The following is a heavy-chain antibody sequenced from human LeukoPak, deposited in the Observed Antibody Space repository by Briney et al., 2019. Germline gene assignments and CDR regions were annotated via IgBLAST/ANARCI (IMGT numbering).Heavy chain of an antibody. CDR2: INYRGTA. J-gene: IGHJ4*02. V-gene: IGHV4-39*01. Sequence: SETLSLTCTVSGGSISSYYWAWIRQPPGKGLEWIGSINYRGTANYSPSLQSRLTISVDTSKNQFSLKVSSVTAADTAVYFCARPLSTGNYGYWGTGALVTVSS. CDR3: ARPLSTGNYGY. D-gene: IGHD2-8*02. CDR1: GGSISSYY.